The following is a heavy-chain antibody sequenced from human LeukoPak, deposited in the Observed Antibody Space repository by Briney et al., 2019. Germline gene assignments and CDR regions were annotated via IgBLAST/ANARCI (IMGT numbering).Heavy chain of an antibody. V-gene: IGHV1-69*01. Sequence: ASVKVSCKASGGTFSSYAISWVRQAPGQGLEWLGGVIPIFGTANYAQKFQGRVTITADESTSTAYMELSSLRSEDTAVYYCARGYGSGSYYVMRCAFDIRGQGTMVTVSS. J-gene: IGHJ3*02. CDR1: GGTFSSYA. CDR3: ARGYGSGSYYVMRCAFDI. CDR2: VIPIFGTA. D-gene: IGHD3-10*01.